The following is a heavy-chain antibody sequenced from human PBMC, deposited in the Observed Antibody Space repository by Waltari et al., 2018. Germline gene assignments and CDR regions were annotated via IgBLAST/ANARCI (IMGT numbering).Heavy chain of an antibody. V-gene: IGHV4-4*02. CDR2: SHRSGRT. CDR1: ADSMRENYW. Sequence: QQQLQQSGPGLVKPSESLSLTCGVSADSMRENYWWSWVRQSPEKGLEWIGQSHRSGRTYYNPSLESRVSVSMDTSNNKFFLKLSSAIAADTAVYYCARDRGRGLYFDSWGQGTLVTVSP. CDR3: ARDRGRGLYFDS. D-gene: IGHD2-15*01. J-gene: IGHJ4*02.